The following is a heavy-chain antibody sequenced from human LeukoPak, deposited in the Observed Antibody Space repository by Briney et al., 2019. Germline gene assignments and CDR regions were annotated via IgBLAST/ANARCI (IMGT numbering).Heavy chain of an antibody. V-gene: IGHV3-21*04. CDR1: GFTFSTYT. CDR2: ISGGSSYI. Sequence: KTGGSLRLSCEASGFTFSTYTMNWVRQAPGKGLEWVSSISGGSSYIFYADSVKGRFTISRDNAKNSLYLQMNSLRAEDTAVYYCAKLAPGHGTTVWGQGTTVTVSS. D-gene: IGHD1-14*01. CDR3: AKLAPGHGTTV. J-gene: IGHJ6*02.